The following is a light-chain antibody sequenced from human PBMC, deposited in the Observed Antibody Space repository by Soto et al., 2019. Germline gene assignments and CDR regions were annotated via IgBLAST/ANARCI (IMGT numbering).Light chain of an antibody. Sequence: ALTQPASVSGSPGQSITISCTGTSSDVGSYNLVSWYQQHPGKAPKLMIYEGSKRPSGVSNRFSDSKSGNTASLTISGLQAEDEADYYCCSYAGSSSYVFGTGTKVTVL. CDR2: EGS. V-gene: IGLV2-23*01. CDR3: CSYAGSSSYV. CDR1: SSDVGSYNL. J-gene: IGLJ1*01.